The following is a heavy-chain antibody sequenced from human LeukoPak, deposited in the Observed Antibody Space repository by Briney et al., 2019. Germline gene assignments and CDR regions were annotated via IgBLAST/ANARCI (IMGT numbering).Heavy chain of an antibody. D-gene: IGHD2-2*01. CDR1: GFTFSSYG. Sequence: GGSLRLSCAASGFTFSSYGMHWVRQAPGKGLEWVAFIRYDGSNKYYGDSVKGRFTISRDNSKNTLYLQMNSLRAEDTAVYYCAISFTYCSSISCSYLPWGKGTLVTVSS. CDR2: IRYDGSNK. CDR3: AISFTYCSSISCSYLP. J-gene: IGHJ5*02. V-gene: IGHV3-30*02.